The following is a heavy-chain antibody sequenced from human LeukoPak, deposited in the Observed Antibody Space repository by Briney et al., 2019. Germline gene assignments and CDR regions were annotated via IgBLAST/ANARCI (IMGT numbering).Heavy chain of an antibody. CDR2: ISWNSGSI. Sequence: GRSLRLSCAASGFTFDDYAMHWVRQAPGKGLEWVSGISWNSGSIGYADSVKGRFTISRDNAKNSLYPQMNSLRAEDAALYYCAKDSYSSGWYIAFDIWGQGTMVTVSS. D-gene: IGHD6-19*01. CDR1: GFTFDDYA. J-gene: IGHJ3*02. CDR3: AKDSYSSGWYIAFDI. V-gene: IGHV3-9*01.